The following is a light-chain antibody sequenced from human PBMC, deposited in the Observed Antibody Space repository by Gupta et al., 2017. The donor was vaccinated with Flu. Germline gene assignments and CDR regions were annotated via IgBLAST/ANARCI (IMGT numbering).Light chain of an antibody. CDR2: GAS. V-gene: IGKV3-15*01. J-gene: IGKJ4*01. Sequence: EIVMTQSPATLSVSPGVRATLSCRASQSVSSNLAWYQQKPGQAPRLLIYGASTRATGIPARFSGSGSGTEFTLTISSLQSEDFAVYYCQQYNNWPPLFGGGTKVEIK. CDR3: QQYNNWPPL. CDR1: QSVSSN.